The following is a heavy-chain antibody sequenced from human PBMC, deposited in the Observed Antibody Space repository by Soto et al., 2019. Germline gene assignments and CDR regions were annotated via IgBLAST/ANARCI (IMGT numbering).Heavy chain of an antibody. Sequence: EVQLLESGGGLVQPGGSLRLSCAASGFTFSSYAMSRVRQAPGKGLEWVSAISGSGGSTYYADSVKGRFTISRDNSKNTLYLQMNSLRAEDTAVYYCAKNGRFLEWLLMGLIDYWGQGTLVTVSS. CDR1: GFTFSSYA. J-gene: IGHJ4*02. D-gene: IGHD3-3*01. V-gene: IGHV3-23*01. CDR3: AKNGRFLEWLLMGLIDY. CDR2: ISGSGGST.